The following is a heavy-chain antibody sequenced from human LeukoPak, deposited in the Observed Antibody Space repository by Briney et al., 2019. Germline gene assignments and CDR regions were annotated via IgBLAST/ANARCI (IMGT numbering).Heavy chain of an antibody. CDR1: GGSFSGYY. Sequence: PSETLSLTCAVYGGSFSGYYWSWIRQPPGKGLEWIGEINHSGSTNYNPSLKSRVTISVDTSKNQFSLKLSSVTAADTAVYYCARGGPVAAAGPDYWGQGTLVTVSS. J-gene: IGHJ4*02. CDR3: ARGGPVAAAGPDY. V-gene: IGHV4-34*01. CDR2: INHSGST. D-gene: IGHD6-13*01.